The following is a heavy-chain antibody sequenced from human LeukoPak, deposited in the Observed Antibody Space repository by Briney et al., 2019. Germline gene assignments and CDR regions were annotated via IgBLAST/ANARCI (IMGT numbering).Heavy chain of an antibody. D-gene: IGHD1-26*01. CDR3: ARGSGLFDY. CDR1: GFSVSSNY. CDR2: IYSDGSK. J-gene: IGHJ4*02. Sequence: GGSLGLSCAASGFSVSSNYMNWVRQAPGKGLEWVSVIYSDGSKYYADSVKGRFTISRDNLENMLYLQGNSLRAEDTAVYYCARGSGLFDYWGQGTLVTVSS. V-gene: IGHV3-53*01.